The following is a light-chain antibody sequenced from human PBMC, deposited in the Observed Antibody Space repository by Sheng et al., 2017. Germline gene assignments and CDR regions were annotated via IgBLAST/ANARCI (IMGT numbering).Light chain of an antibody. CDR2: DAS. Sequence: EIVLTQSPAVLSLSPGDRATLSCRASQSIASYLAWYQQKPGQAPRLLIYDASNRATGIPARFSGSGSGTDFTLTISSLEPEDFAVYFCQHRSNWPPGFTFGPGTKVDVK. CDR3: QHRSNWPPGFT. J-gene: IGKJ3*01. V-gene: IGKV3-11*01. CDR1: QSIASY.